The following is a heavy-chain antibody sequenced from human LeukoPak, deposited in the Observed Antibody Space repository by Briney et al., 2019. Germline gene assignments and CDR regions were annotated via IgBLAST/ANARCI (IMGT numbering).Heavy chain of an antibody. J-gene: IGHJ4*02. Sequence: PSETLSLTCTVSAGSISSDSYYWGWIRQPPGKGLEWTGTIYYSGNTYYNPSLKSRLTISVDTSKNQFSLKLRSVTAADTALYYCASTSPKYYYESSGYSSLFDNWGQGTLVTVSS. V-gene: IGHV4-39*07. CDR3: ASTSPKYYYESSGYSSLFDN. CDR2: IYYSGNT. D-gene: IGHD3-22*01. CDR1: AGSISSDSYY.